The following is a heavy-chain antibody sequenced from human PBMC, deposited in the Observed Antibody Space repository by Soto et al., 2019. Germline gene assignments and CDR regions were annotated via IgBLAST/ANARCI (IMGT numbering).Heavy chain of an antibody. CDR3: ARAYSGRLPRRADYYFAMDV. V-gene: IGHV3-13*05. Sequence: XGALILSCSASGFTFSAYDMHWVRQTTGKGLDWVSAIGAADDPYYLGSVKGRFTISRENAKNSLYLQMNSLRAEDTAVYYCARAYSGRLPRRADYYFAMDVWGQGTTVTVTS. J-gene: IGHJ6*02. D-gene: IGHD2-15*01. CDR1: GFTFSAYD. CDR2: IGAADDP.